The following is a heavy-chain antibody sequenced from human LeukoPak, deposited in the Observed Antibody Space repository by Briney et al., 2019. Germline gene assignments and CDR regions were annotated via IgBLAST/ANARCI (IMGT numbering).Heavy chain of an antibody. CDR1: GGSISSYY. Sequence: SETLSLTCTVSGGSISSYYWSWIRQPPGKGLEWIGYIYYSGSTNYNPSLKSRVTISVDTSKNQFSLKLSSVTAADTALYYCATHYDFWSGYYSCEYAFDTWGQGTTVTAYS. V-gene: IGHV4-59*08. CDR2: IYYSGST. J-gene: IGHJ3*02. CDR3: ATHYDFWSGYYSCEYAFDT. D-gene: IGHD3-3*01.